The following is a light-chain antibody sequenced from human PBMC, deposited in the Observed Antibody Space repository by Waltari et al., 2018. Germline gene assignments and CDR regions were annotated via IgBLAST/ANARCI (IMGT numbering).Light chain of an antibody. CDR2: EPS. Sequence: SFVLTQPPSVSVAPGQPARIACGGNNIGSYIVHWYQQKAGQAPVLVVCEPSDRPSGISGRLSGSKSGKTATLTISRVEVGDEADYYCQVWDTSGDQAVFGAGTKLTVL. CDR3: QVWDTSGDQAV. V-gene: IGLV3-21*02. J-gene: IGLJ2*01. CDR1: NIGSYI.